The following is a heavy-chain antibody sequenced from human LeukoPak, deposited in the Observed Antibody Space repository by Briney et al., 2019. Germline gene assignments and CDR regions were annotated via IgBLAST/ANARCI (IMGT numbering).Heavy chain of an antibody. CDR1: GRILSSSDYY. CDR3: ARGGGWSPYYFDY. CDR2: VYSSGST. J-gene: IGHJ4*02. V-gene: IGHV4-61*08. Sequence: SETLSLTCSVSGRILSSSDYYWSWIRQPPGKGLEWIGDVYSSGSTNYNPSLKSRVTISVDTSKNQFSLKLISVTAADTAVYYCARGGGWSPYYFDYWGQGALVTVSS. D-gene: IGHD2-15*01.